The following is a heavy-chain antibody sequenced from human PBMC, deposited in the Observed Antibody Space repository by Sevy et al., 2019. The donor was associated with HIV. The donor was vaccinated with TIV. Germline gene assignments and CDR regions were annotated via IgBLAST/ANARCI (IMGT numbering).Heavy chain of an antibody. J-gene: IGHJ3*02. V-gene: IGHV5-51*01. Sequence: GKSLKISCKGSGYRFTSYWIAWLRQMPGKGLEWMGIIYPSHSDTTDSPSFQGQVTISVDKSISTAYLQWSSLKASDTTMYYCASPVSSRSGSYDAFDIWGQGTTVTVSS. CDR1: GYRFTSYW. CDR3: ASPVSSRSGSYDAFDI. CDR2: IYPSHSDT. D-gene: IGHD3-10*01.